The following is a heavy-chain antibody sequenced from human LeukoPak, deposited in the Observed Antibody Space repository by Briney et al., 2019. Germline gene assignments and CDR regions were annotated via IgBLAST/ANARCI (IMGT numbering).Heavy chain of an antibody. D-gene: IGHD1-26*01. CDR2: INPNSGGT. Sequence: ASVKVSCKASGYTFTGYYMHWVRQAPGQGLEWMGRINPNSGGTNYAQKFQGRVTMTRDTSISTAYVELSRLGSDDTAVYYCARDRSPRLSGSYSDWGQGTLVTVSS. J-gene: IGHJ4*02. CDR1: GYTFTGYY. V-gene: IGHV1-2*06. CDR3: ARDRSPRLSGSYSD.